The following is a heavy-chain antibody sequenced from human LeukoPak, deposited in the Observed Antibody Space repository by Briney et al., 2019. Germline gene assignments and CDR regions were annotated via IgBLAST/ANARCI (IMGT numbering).Heavy chain of an antibody. CDR1: GYTFTGYY. J-gene: IGHJ5*02. CDR3: ARVFPIDYYSPSINWFDT. CDR2: INPNSGGT. D-gene: IGHD3-22*01. V-gene: IGHV1-2*02. Sequence: ASVKVSCKASGYTFTGYYMYWVRQAPGQGLEWMGWINPNSGGTNYAQKFQGRVTMTRDTSVSTAYMELSRLRSDDTAVYYCARVFPIDYYSPSINWFDTWGQGTLVTVSS.